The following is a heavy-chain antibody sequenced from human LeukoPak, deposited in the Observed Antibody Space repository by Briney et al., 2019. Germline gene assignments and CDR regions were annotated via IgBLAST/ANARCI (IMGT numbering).Heavy chain of an antibody. Sequence: SVTVSCTASGGTFSSYAISWVRQAPGQGLEWMGGIIPIFGTANYAQKFQGRVTITADESASTAYMELSSLRSEDTAVYYCAEYRRGFSRWGQGTLVTVSS. CDR3: AEYRRGFSR. V-gene: IGHV1-69*13. CDR1: GGTFSSYA. J-gene: IGHJ4*02. CDR2: IIPIFGTA. D-gene: IGHD1-1*01.